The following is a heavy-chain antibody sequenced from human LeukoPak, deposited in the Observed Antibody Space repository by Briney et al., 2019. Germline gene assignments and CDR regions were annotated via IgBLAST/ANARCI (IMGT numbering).Heavy chain of an antibody. CDR3: ARDHIVGATTPGPPFDY. CDR2: ISAYNGNT. V-gene: IGHV1-18*01. CDR1: GYTFTSYG. D-gene: IGHD1-26*01. Sequence: ASVKVSCKASGYTFTSYGISWVRQAPGQGLEWMGWISAYNGNTNYAQKLQGRVTMTTDISTSTAYMELRSLRSDDTAVYYCARDHIVGATTPGPPFDYWGQGTLVTVSS. J-gene: IGHJ4*02.